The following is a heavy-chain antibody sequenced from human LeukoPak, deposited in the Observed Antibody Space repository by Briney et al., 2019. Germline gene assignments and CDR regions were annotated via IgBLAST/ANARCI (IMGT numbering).Heavy chain of an antibody. CDR2: XXXIFGTA. D-gene: IGHD2-2*02. Sequence: SVKVSCKASGGTFSSYAISWVRQAPGQGLEWXXXXXXIFGTANYAQKFQGRVTITADESTSTAYMELSSLRSEDTAVYYCAVCVVVPAAILGGDYYSYGMDVWGKGTTVTVSS. CDR1: GGTFSSYA. J-gene: IGHJ6*04. CDR3: AVCVVVPAAILGGDYYSYGMDV. V-gene: IGHV1-69*13.